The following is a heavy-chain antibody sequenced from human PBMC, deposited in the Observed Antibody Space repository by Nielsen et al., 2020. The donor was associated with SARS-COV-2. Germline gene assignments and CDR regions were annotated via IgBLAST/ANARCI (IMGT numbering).Heavy chain of an antibody. V-gene: IGHV4-4*02. J-gene: IGHJ6*02. Sequence: SETLSLTCAVSGGSISSSNWWSWVRQPPGKGLAWIGEIYHSGSTNYNPSLKSRVTISVDKSKNQFSLKLSSVTAADTAVYYCARRRSGYCSGGSCSVMDVWGQGTTVTVSS. CDR2: IYHSGST. CDR1: GGSISSSNW. D-gene: IGHD2-15*01. CDR3: ARRRSGYCSGGSCSVMDV.